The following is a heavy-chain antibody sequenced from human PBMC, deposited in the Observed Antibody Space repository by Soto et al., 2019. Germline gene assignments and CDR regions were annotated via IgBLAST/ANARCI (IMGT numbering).Heavy chain of an antibody. Sequence: EVQLLESGGGLVQPGGSLRLSCAASGFTFSSYAMSWVRQAPGKGLEWVSAISGGGGSTYYADSVKGRFTISRDNSKNTLYLQMNSLRAEDTAVYYCAKVPSDYGYYYYYMDVWGKGTTVTVSS. CDR2: ISGGGGST. V-gene: IGHV3-23*01. J-gene: IGHJ6*03. CDR1: GFTFSSYA. CDR3: AKVPSDYGYYYYYMDV. D-gene: IGHD3-16*01.